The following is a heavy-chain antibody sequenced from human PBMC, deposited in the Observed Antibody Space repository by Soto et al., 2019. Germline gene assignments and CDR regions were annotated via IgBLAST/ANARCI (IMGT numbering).Heavy chain of an antibody. CDR2: ISSSSSTI. Sequence: EVQLVESGGGLVQPGGSLRLSCAASGFTCSSYIMKWVRQDPGKGLEGVSYISSSSSTIYYANSVKGRFTISRDNSKNFLYLQMNRLRAEDTSVYYCSRHPDRIAEIGWFDPRGQGTLVTVSS. CDR1: GFTCSSYI. D-gene: IGHD6-13*01. CDR3: SRHPDRIAEIGWFDP. V-gene: IGHV3-48*01. J-gene: IGHJ5*02.